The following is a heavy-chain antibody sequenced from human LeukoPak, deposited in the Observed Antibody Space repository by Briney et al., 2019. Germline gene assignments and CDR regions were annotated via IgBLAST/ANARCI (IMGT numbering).Heavy chain of an antibody. J-gene: IGHJ4*02. V-gene: IGHV3-23*01. CDR2: ISGSGDST. CDR3: GYYDSSGYIDY. D-gene: IGHD3-22*01. CDR1: GFSYTNYA. Sequence: GGSLRLSCAASGFSYTNYAMSWVRQAPGKGLEWVSTISGSGDSTYYADSVKGRFTISRDNSKNTLYLQMNSLRAEDTAVYYCGYYDSSGYIDYWGQGTLVTVSS.